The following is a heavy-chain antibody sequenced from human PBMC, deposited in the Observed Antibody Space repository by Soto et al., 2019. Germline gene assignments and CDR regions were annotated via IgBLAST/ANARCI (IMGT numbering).Heavy chain of an antibody. CDR3: ARVGRSSGSLGY. V-gene: IGHV3-7*01. CDR2: IKQDGSEK. J-gene: IGHJ4*02. D-gene: IGHD6-19*01. CDR1: GFTFSSYW. Sequence: EVQLVESGGGLVQPGGSLRLSCAASGFTFSSYWMTWVRQAPGKGLEWVANIKQDGSEKYYVDSVKGRFTISRDNAKNSLYLQMNSRRAGDTAVYYCARVGRSSGSLGYWGQGTRVTVSS.